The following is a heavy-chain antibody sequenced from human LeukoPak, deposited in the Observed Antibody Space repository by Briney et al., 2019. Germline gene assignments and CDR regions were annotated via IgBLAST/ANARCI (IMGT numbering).Heavy chain of an antibody. J-gene: IGHJ4*02. D-gene: IGHD3-3*01. CDR3: ARASYDFWSAAHY. CDR1: GFTFSSYA. CDR2: ISYDGSNK. Sequence: GGSLRLSCAASGFTFSSYAVHWVRQAPGKGLEWVAVISYDGSNKYYADSVKGRFTISRDNSKNTLYLQMNSLRAEDTAVYYCARASYDFWSAAHYWGQGTLVTVSS. V-gene: IGHV3-30-3*01.